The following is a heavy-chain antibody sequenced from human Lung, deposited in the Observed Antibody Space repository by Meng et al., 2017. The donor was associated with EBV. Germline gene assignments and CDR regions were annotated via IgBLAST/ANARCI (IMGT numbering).Heavy chain of an antibody. CDR2: INPNSGAT. D-gene: IGHD2-2*02. Sequence: QVQLVQSGAAVKKPXXSVKFSCKASGYTFTGYYMHWVRQAPGQGLEWMGRINPNSGATEYAQNFQGRVTMTRDTSISTAYMELSRLRSDDTAVYYCARDSRHCTSASCYSWYFDLWGRGTLVYVSS. V-gene: IGHV1-2*06. CDR1: GYTFTGYY. CDR3: ARDSRHCTSASCYSWYFDL. J-gene: IGHJ2*01.